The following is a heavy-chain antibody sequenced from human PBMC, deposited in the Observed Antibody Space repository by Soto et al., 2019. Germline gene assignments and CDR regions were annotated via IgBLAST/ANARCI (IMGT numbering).Heavy chain of an antibody. D-gene: IGHD3-22*01. Sequence: GASVKVSCKASGGTFSSYAISWVRQAPGQGLEWMGGIIPIFGTANYAQKFQGRVTITADESTSTAYMELSSLRSEDTAVYYCAYLQQPRMVVIKDSWGQGTLVTVSS. J-gene: IGHJ4*02. CDR2: IIPIFGTA. CDR1: GGTFSSYA. V-gene: IGHV1-69*13. CDR3: AYLQQPRMVVIKDS.